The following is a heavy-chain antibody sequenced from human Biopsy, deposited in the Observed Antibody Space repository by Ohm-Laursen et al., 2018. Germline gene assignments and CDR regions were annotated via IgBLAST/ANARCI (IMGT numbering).Heavy chain of an antibody. CDR3: ARQVDFWSGYVDY. D-gene: IGHD3-3*01. CDR1: GGSISSDY. Sequence: GTLSLTCTVSGGSISSDYWGWIRQSPGKGLEWIGNIYYSGNTDYSPSLKSRVTISVDTSNNHFSLKLRSVTAANTAVYYCARQVDFWSGYVDYWGQGTLVTVSS. J-gene: IGHJ4*02. CDR2: IYYSGNT. V-gene: IGHV4-39*01.